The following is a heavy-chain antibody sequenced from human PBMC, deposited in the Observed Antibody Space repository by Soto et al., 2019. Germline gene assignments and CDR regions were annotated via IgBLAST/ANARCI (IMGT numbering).Heavy chain of an antibody. CDR1: GGTFSSYA. D-gene: IGHD3-22*01. CDR2: IIPIFGTA. CDR3: ARDKVGYYDSSGYYRVSVPPDYYYGMDV. V-gene: IGHV1-69*01. J-gene: IGHJ6*02. Sequence: QVQLVQSGAEVKKPGSSVKVSCKASGGTFSSYAISWVRQAPVQGLEWMGGIIPIFGTANYAQKFQGRVTITADESTSTAYMELSSLRSEDTAVYYCARDKVGYYDSSGYYRVSVPPDYYYGMDVWGQGTTVTVSS.